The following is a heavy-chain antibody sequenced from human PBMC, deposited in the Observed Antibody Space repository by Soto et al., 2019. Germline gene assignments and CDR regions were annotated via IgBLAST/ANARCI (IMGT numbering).Heavy chain of an antibody. D-gene: IGHD3-22*01. CDR3: ARDRETSSGYYSLDAFDI. CDR2: IIPIFGTA. Sequence: SVKVSCKASGGTFSSYAISWVRQAPGQGLEWMGGIIPIFGTASYAQKFQGRVTITADESTSTAYMELSSLRSEDTAVYYCARDRETSSGYYSLDAFDIWGQGTMVTVSS. CDR1: GGTFSSYA. J-gene: IGHJ3*02. V-gene: IGHV1-69*13.